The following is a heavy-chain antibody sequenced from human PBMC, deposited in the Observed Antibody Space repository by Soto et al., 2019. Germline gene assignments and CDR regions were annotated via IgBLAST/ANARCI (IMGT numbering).Heavy chain of an antibody. CDR2: ISAYNGNT. J-gene: IGHJ5*02. D-gene: IGHD6-13*01. Sequence: ASVKVSCKASGYTFTSYGISWVRQAPGQGLEWMGWISAYNGNTNYAQKLQGRVTMTTDTSTSTVYMELRSLRSDDMDVYYCARDPLANWFDPWGQGTLVTVSS. CDR1: GYTFTSYG. V-gene: IGHV1-18*03. CDR3: ARDPLANWFDP.